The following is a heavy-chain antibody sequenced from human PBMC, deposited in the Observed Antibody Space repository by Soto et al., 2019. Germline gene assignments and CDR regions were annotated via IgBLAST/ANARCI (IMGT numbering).Heavy chain of an antibody. CDR2: ISAYNGNT. D-gene: IGHD3-16*02. J-gene: IGHJ5*02. V-gene: IGHV1-18*04. CDR1: GYTFTSYG. Sequence: ASVKVSCKASGYTFTSYGISWVRQAPGQGLEGMGWISAYNGNTNYAQKLQGRVTMTTDTSKSTAYMELRSRRSDEPVVYYCAKAFVSDYVWGNYPSLNWFDPWGQGTLVTVSS. CDR3: AKAFVSDYVWGNYPSLNWFDP.